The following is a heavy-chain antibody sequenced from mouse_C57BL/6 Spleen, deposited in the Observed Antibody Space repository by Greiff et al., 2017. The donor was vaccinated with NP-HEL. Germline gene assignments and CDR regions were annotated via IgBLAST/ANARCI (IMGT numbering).Heavy chain of an antibody. CDR1: GYSITSGYY. CDR2: ISYDGSN. V-gene: IGHV3-6*01. CDR3: ARYDYYGSKAWFAY. Sequence: EVKLEESGPGLVKPSQSLSLTCSVTGYSITSGYYWNWIRQFPGNKLEWMGYISYDGSNNYNPSLKNRISITRDTSKNQFFLKLNSVTTEDTATYYCARYDYYGSKAWFAYWGQGTLVTVSA. D-gene: IGHD1-1*01. J-gene: IGHJ3*01.